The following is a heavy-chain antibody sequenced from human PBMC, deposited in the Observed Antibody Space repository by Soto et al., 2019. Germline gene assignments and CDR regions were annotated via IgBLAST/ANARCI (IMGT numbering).Heavy chain of an antibody. D-gene: IGHD6-25*01. J-gene: IGHJ4*02. Sequence: SATLSLTCSVSGDSIRGYHYCWGWIRQAPGKGLEWVGSVYFSGGNSYYNPSLKSRVTISVDTSYNKFFLRLNSVTAADTAVYFCAYGSSSAWIDKWGQGTLVTVSS. V-gene: IGHV4-39*01. CDR1: GDSIRGYHYC. CDR2: VYFSGGNS. CDR3: AYGSSSAWIDK.